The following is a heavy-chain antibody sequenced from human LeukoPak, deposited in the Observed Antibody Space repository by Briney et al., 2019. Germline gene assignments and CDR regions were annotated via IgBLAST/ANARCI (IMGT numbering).Heavy chain of an antibody. Sequence: GGSLRLSCAASGFTFSNKWMHWVRQAPGKGLVWVSRINSDGSGTSNADFVKGGFTISRDNSKNTLYLQMNSLRAEDTAMYYCARDRLTNDAFDIWGQGTMVTVSS. D-gene: IGHD2-8*01. J-gene: IGHJ3*02. CDR3: ARDRLTNDAFDI. CDR1: GFTFSNKW. V-gene: IGHV3-74*01. CDR2: INSDGSGT.